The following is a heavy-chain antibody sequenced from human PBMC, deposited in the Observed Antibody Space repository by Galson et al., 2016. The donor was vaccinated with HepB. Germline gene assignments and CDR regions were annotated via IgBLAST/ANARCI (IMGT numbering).Heavy chain of an antibody. CDR3: AWAGAEVTSHFDP. CDR2: IGSYNGNT. J-gene: IGHJ5*02. D-gene: IGHD2-21*02. V-gene: IGHV1-18*04. CDR1: GYSFTTYG. Sequence: SVKVSCKASGYSFTTYGISWVRQAPGQGLEWMGWIGSYNGNTDYGQKFQGRVTMTTDTTTSTAYMELRSLTSDDTAVYYCAWAGAEVTSHFDPWGQGTLVTVSS.